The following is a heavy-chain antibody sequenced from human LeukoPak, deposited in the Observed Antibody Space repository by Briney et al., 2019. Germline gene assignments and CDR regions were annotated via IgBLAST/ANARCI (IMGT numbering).Heavy chain of an antibody. D-gene: IGHD5-18*01. CDR3: ARGIQLWFDY. CDR2: IYHSGST. CDR1: GYSISSGHY. Sequence: SETLPLTCAVSGYSISSGHYWGWIRQPPGKGLEWIGNIYHSGSTYYNPSPKSRVTISVDTSKNQFSLKLSSVTAADTAVYYCARGIQLWFDYWSQGTLVSVSS. J-gene: IGHJ4*02. V-gene: IGHV4-38-2*01.